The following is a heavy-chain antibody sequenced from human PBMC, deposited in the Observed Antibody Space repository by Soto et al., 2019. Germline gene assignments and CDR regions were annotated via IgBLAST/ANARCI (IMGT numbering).Heavy chain of an antibody. CDR2: IDSTGAAT. D-gene: IGHD3-16*01. CDR1: GFTFSSYA. Sequence: PGGSLRLSCAASGFTFSSYAMNWVRLPPGKGLEWVSAIDSTGAATYYEDSVKGRFTISRDNSRNTLYLQMNSLRAEDTAVYYCARVGLVTRKFGYWGQGTLVTVSS. J-gene: IGHJ4*02. CDR3: ARVGLVTRKFGY. V-gene: IGHV3-23*01.